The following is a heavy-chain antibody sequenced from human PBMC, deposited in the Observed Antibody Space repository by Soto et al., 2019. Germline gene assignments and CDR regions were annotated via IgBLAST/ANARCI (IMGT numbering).Heavy chain of an antibody. V-gene: IGHV3-33*01. CDR1: GFTFSSYG. J-gene: IGHJ6*02. CDR2: IWYDGSNK. Sequence: QVQLVESGGGVVQPGRSLRLSCAASGFTFSSYGMHWVRQAPGKGLEWVAVIWYDGSNKYYADSVKGRFTISRDNSKNTLYLQMNSLRAEDTAVYYCARGLSGGSLKYYYGMDVWGRGTTVTVSS. CDR3: ARGLSGGSLKYYYGMDV. D-gene: IGHD1-26*01.